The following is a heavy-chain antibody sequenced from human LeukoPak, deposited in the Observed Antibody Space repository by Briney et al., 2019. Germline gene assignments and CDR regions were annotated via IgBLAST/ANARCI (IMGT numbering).Heavy chain of an antibody. CDR1: GFTFSSYA. J-gene: IGHJ4*02. Sequence: GGSLRLSCAASGFTFSSYAMNWVRQAPGKGLEWVGRIKSKTDGGTTDYAAPVKGRFTFSGDNSKNTLYLHMDSLKTEDTAVYYCSTGDVIDDHWGQGTLVTVSS. CDR3: STGDVIDDH. D-gene: IGHD3-22*01. V-gene: IGHV3-15*07. CDR2: IKSKTDGGTT.